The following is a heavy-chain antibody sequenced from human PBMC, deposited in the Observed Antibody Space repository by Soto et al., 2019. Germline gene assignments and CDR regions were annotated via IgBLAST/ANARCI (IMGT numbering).Heavy chain of an antibody. V-gene: IGHV4-59*01. CDR1: GGSISTYY. CDR2: IYASGAT. CDR3: ARYHSFDGSIYHYYFDF. Sequence: ERLCRTGPVSGGSISTYYWSWIRQPPGGTLEWIGYIYASGATTYNPSLESRVTMSVDMPNNEFSLELTSLTAADTAVYYCARYHSFDGSIYHYYFDFWGQGTLVTVYS. J-gene: IGHJ4*02. D-gene: IGHD3-10*01.